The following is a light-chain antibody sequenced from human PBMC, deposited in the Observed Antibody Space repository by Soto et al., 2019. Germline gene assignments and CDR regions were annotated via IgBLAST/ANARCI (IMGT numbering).Light chain of an antibody. V-gene: IGLV4-69*01. CDR1: SGHSSNA. J-gene: IGLJ3*02. CDR3: QTWDTGIRV. Sequence: QPVLTQSPSASASLGASVKLTCTLSSGHSSNAIAWHQQQPEKGPRFLMKVNSDGSHSRGDGIPDRFTGSRSGAERYLTISSLQSEYEADYYCQTWDTGIRVFGGGTKVTVL. CDR2: VNSDGSH.